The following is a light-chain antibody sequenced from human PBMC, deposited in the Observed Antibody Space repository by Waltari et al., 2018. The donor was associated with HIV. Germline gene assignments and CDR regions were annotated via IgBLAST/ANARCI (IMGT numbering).Light chain of an antibody. J-gene: IGLJ1*01. CDR3: CSYAGSYTYV. V-gene: IGLV2-11*01. CDR1: SSDVGASNY. Sequence: QSALTQPRSVSGSPGQSVTISCTGTSSDVGASNYVSWYQQHPGKAPKLMIYDVNKRPSGVPDRFSGSKSGNTASLTISGLQAEDEADYYCCSYAGSYTYVFGTGTKVTVL. CDR2: DVN.